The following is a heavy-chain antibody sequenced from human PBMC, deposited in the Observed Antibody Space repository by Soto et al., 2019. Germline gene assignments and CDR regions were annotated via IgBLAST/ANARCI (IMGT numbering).Heavy chain of an antibody. CDR1: GVTFTSSA. CDR3: AAGNYYDSSGRPPD. Sequence: SVKLSCKASGVTFTSSAVQWVRQARGQRLEWIGWIVVGSGNTNYAQKFQERVTITRDMSTSTAYMELSSLRSEDTAVYYCAAGNYYDSSGRPPDWGQGTLVTVSS. D-gene: IGHD3-22*01. V-gene: IGHV1-58*01. J-gene: IGHJ4*02. CDR2: IVVGSGNT.